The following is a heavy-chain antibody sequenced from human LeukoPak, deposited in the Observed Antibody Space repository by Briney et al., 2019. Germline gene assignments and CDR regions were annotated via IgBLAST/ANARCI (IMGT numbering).Heavy chain of an antibody. CDR3: AAQYSGYVRLDY. Sequence: PSETLSLTCSVSGGSVSSSRYYWGWFRLPPGRGLEWIGSIHYSGGTYYNPSLKSRVTISVDTSKNQFSLKLSSVTAADTAVYYCAAQYSGYVRLDYWGQGTLVTVSS. V-gene: IGHV4-39*07. CDR1: GGSVSSSRYY. J-gene: IGHJ4*01. CDR2: IHYSGGT. D-gene: IGHD5-12*01.